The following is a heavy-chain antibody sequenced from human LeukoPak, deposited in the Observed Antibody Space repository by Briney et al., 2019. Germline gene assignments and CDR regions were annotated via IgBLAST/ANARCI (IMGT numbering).Heavy chain of an antibody. Sequence: SQTLSLTCTVSGGSISSGSYYWSWIRQPAGKGLEWIGRIYTSGSTNYNPSLKSRVTISVDTSKNQFSLKLSSVTAADTAVYYCARLGVTTAYFDYWGQGTLVTVSS. CDR3: ARLGVTTAYFDY. J-gene: IGHJ4*02. D-gene: IGHD4-11*01. V-gene: IGHV4-61*02. CDR2: IYTSGST. CDR1: GGSISSGSYY.